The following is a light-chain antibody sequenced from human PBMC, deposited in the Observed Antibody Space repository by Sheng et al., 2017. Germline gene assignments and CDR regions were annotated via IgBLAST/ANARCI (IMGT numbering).Light chain of an antibody. CDR1: SSDVGAYNY. V-gene: IGLV2-8*01. CDR3: CSHGGANNFXV. Sequence: QSALTQPPSASGSPGQSVTISCTGTSSDVGAYNYVSWYQQHPGKAPKLIISEVSNRPSGVPDRFSGSKSGNTASLTVSGLQAEDEADYYCCSHGGANNFXVFGTGTKVTVL. J-gene: IGLJ1*01. CDR2: EVS.